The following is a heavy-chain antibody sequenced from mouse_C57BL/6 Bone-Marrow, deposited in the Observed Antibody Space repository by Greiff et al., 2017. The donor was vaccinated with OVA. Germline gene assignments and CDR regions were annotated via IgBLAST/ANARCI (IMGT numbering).Heavy chain of an antibody. CDR1: GYSITSGYY. CDR3: ARERSSYYYGSSYFDY. Sequence: EVQLQQSGPGLVKPSQSLSLTCSVTGYSITSGYYWNWIRQFPGNKLEWMGYISYDGSNNYNPSLKNRISITRDTSKNQFFLKLNSVTTEDTATYYCARERSSYYYGSSYFDYWGQGTTLTVSS. CDR2: ISYDGSN. V-gene: IGHV3-6*01. J-gene: IGHJ2*01. D-gene: IGHD1-1*01.